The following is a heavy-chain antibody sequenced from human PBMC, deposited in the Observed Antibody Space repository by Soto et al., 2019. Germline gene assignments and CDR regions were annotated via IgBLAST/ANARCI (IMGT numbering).Heavy chain of an antibody. CDR1: GGSVSSGCYY. CDR2: IYYSGST. CDR3: ARDFYCSGGSCYSDPWFDP. J-gene: IGHJ5*02. V-gene: IGHV4-61*01. Sequence: PSETLSLTCTVSGGSVSSGCYYWSWIRQPPGKGLEWIGYIYYSGSTNYNPSLKSRVTISVDTSKNQFSLKLSSVTAADTAVYYCARDFYCSGGSCYSDPWFDPWGQGTLVTVSS. D-gene: IGHD2-15*01.